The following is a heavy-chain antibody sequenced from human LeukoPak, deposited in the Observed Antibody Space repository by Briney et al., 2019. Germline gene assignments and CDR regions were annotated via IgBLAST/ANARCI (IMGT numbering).Heavy chain of an antibody. CDR2: ISYDGSNK. J-gene: IGHJ4*02. Sequence: GGSLRLSCEASGFTFSSYGMHWVRQAPGKGLEWVTVISYDGSNKNYADSVKGRFTISRDNSKNTLYLQMNSLRAEDTAVYYCARDPGGYESSFDYWGQGTLVTVSP. V-gene: IGHV3-30*03. CDR3: ARDPGGYESSFDY. CDR1: GFTFSSYG. D-gene: IGHD3-3*01.